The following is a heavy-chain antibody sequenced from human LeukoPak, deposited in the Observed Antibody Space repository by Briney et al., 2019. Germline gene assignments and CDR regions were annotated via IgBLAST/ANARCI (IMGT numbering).Heavy chain of an antibody. Sequence: SETLSLTCAVYGGSFSGYYWSWIRQPPGKGLEWIGEINHSGSTNYNPSLKSRVTISVDTSKNQFSLKLSSVTAADTAVYYCVISYQPLSIDYWGQGTLVTVSS. CDR2: INHSGST. D-gene: IGHD2-2*01. V-gene: IGHV4-34*01. CDR3: VISYQPLSIDY. CDR1: GGSFSGYY. J-gene: IGHJ4*02.